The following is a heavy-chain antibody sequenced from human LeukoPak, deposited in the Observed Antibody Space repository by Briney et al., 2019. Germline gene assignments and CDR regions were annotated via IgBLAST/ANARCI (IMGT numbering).Heavy chain of an antibody. CDR2: SIPIFGTA. J-gene: IGHJ4*02. V-gene: IGHV1-69*13. D-gene: IGHD6-19*01. Sequence: SGKVSCKAAGGTFSSYAISWVRQAPGQGLEWMGRSIPIFGTANYAQKFQGRVTITADESTSTAYIELSSLRSEDTAVYYCARDLASSGPGVDYWGQGTLVTVSS. CDR3: ARDLASSGPGVDY. CDR1: GGTFSSYA.